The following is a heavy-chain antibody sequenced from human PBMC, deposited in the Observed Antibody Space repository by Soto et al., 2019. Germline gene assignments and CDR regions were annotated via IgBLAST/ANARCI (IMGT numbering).Heavy chain of an antibody. CDR3: ARQARDALDY. Sequence: PGESLKISCKVSGNSLTTYWIGWVRQMPGKGLEWMGIIYSGDSDTRYSPSFQGQVTISVDQSISTAFLQWSSLQASDSAMNYCARQARDALDYWGQGTLVTVSS. V-gene: IGHV5-51*01. CDR1: GNSLTTYW. J-gene: IGHJ4*02. CDR2: IYSGDSDT.